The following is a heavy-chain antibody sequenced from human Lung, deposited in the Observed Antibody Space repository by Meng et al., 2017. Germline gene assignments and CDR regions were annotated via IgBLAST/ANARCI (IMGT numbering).Heavy chain of an antibody. J-gene: IGHJ4*02. CDR1: GAPISRGSYY. V-gene: IGHV4-61*02. CDR2: IYTSGST. CDR3: ARVSYGGPMDY. Sequence: GSGQGMVNPDQTLSLSCCVSGAPISRGSYYWRRLRQPAGKGLEWIGRIYTSGSTNYNPSLKSRVTISVDTSKNQFSLKLSSVTAADTAVYYCARVSYGGPMDYWGQGTLVTVSS. D-gene: IGHD4-23*01.